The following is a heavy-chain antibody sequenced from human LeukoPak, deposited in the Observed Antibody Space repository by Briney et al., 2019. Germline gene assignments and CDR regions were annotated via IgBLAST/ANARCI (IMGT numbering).Heavy chain of an antibody. CDR2: INAGNGNT. CDR1: GYTFSIYA. Sequence: AAVKVSCKTSGYTFSIYALNCGRDPPGQRPEWMGWINAGNGNTKYSQRSQGRVTITRDTPASTAYMELSRLRSDDTAIYYCARGVWSSNNKEYFLDYWGKGPLVTVSS. V-gene: IGHV1-3*01. CDR3: ARGVWSSNNKEYFLDY. J-gene: IGHJ4*02. D-gene: IGHD2-2*01.